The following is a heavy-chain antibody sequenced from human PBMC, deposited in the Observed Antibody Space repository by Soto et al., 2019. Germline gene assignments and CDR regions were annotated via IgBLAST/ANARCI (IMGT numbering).Heavy chain of an antibody. J-gene: IGHJ4*02. CDR1: GFTFSNYG. CDR3: ATTEFCSHGLCYPAVFDK. Sequence: QVQLVESGGGVVQPGRSLRLSCATSGFTFSNYGMNWIRQAPGKGLEWVAFISYDGSNIHFPDSVKGRFTISRDNPKNTLQLQMNSLRADDTAVYYCATTEFCSHGLCYPAVFDKWCQGTLVTVSS. CDR2: ISYDGSNI. D-gene: IGHD2-8*01. V-gene: IGHV3-30*03.